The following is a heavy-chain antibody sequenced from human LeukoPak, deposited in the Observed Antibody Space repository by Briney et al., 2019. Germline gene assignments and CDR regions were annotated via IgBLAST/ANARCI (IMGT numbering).Heavy chain of an antibody. V-gene: IGHV3-7*01. Sequence: GGSLRLSCAASGFTFSSYWMSWVRQAPGKGLEWVANIKQDGSEKYYVDSVKGRFTIPRDNAKNSLYLQMNSLRAEDTAVYYCAREYYSGSYYNRPSFDYWGQGTLVTVSS. J-gene: IGHJ4*02. CDR1: GFTFSSYW. CDR2: IKQDGSEK. CDR3: AREYYSGSYYNRPSFDY. D-gene: IGHD1-26*01.